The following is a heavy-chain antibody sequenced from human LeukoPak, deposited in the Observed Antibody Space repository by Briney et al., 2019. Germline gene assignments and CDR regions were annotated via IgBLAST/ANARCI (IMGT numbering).Heavy chain of an antibody. Sequence: SETLSLTCAVYGGSFSGYYWSWIRQPPGKGLEWIGEINHSGSTNYNPSLKSRVTISVDTSKNQFSLKLSSVTAADTAVYYCARDHAMDGNWFDPWGQGTLVTVSS. CDR2: INHSGST. D-gene: IGHD2-2*01. CDR1: GGSFSGYY. V-gene: IGHV4-34*01. J-gene: IGHJ5*02. CDR3: ARDHAMDGNWFDP.